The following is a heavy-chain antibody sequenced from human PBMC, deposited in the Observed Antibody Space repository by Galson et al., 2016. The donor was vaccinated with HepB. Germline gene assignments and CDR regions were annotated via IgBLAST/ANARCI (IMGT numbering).Heavy chain of an antibody. CDR1: GFTLSTYT. V-gene: IGHV3-48*02. D-gene: IGHD1-1*01. CDR3: AGEGTSFDY. Sequence: SLRLSCAASGFTLSTYTMHWVRQAPGKGLEWIAYISTVGSTIHYSDSVRGRFTISRDNDKTLLYLQMNSLRDEDTAVYYCAGEGTSFDYWGQGTLVSVSS. J-gene: IGHJ4*02. CDR2: ISTVGSTI.